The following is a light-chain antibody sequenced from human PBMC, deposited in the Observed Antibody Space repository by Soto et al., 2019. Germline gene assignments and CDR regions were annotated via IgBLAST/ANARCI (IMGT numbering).Light chain of an antibody. V-gene: IGKV1-39*01. Sequence: DIQMPQPPASLSASVGASVTIPCWTSQTISTYLNWYQQKPGKAPEVLIYAASNLQSGVPSRFSGSGSGTDFTLTISSLQPAESATDYCKKSYRTPITVGQGTRLEI. CDR2: AAS. CDR3: KKSYRTPIT. CDR1: QTISTY. J-gene: IGKJ5*01.